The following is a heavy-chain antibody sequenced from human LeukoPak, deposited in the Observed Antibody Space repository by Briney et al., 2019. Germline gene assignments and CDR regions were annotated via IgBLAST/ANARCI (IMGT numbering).Heavy chain of an antibody. D-gene: IGHD3-9*01. V-gene: IGHV1-46*01. Sequence: ASVKVSCKASGYTFTSYYMYWVRQAPGQGLEWMGIINPSGGSTSYAQKFQGRVTMTRDTSTSTVYMELSSLRSEDTAVYYCARSPVLRYFDWLPNFDYWGQGTLVTVSS. J-gene: IGHJ4*02. CDR3: ARSPVLRYFDWLPNFDY. CDR2: INPSGGST. CDR1: GYTFTSYY.